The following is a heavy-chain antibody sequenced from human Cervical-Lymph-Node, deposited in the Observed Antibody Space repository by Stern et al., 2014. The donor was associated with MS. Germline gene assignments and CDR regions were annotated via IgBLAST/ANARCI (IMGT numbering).Heavy chain of an antibody. D-gene: IGHD1-26*01. CDR1: GYSFTLYW. V-gene: IGHV5-51*01. CDR3: AALVRGSYFY. J-gene: IGHJ4*02. Sequence: EVQLVESGAEMKKPGESLKISCTGSGYSFTLYWIGWVRQMPGKGLESFVLIYAGDSDTRYSPSFQGQVTISADKSISTAYLQWSSLKASDTAMYYCAALVRGSYFYWGQGTLVTVSS. CDR2: IYAGDSDT.